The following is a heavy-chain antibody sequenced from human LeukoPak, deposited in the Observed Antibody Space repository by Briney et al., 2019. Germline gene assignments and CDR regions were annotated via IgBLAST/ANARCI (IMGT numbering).Heavy chain of an antibody. D-gene: IGHD3-10*01. CDR2: IHHSGAT. CDR1: GYSISSGFY. Sequence: SETLPLTCTVSGYSISSGFYWGWIRQSPGKGLEWIGVIHHSGATYYTPSLKSRVTVSVDTSKNQFSLNLSSVTATDTAVYYCARVAPSGSGNYYSFDYWGQGTLVIVSS. CDR3: ARVAPSGSGNYYSFDY. V-gene: IGHV4-38-2*02. J-gene: IGHJ4*02.